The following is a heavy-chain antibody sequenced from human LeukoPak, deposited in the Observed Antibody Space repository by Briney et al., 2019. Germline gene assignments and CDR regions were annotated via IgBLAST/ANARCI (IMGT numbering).Heavy chain of an antibody. Sequence: ASVKVSCKASGYTFTSYDINWVRQATGQGLEWMGWMNPNSGNTGYAQKFQGRVTMTRDMSTSTVYMELSSLRSEDTAVYYCASGRTDIVVVPATLRNYYFDYWGQGTLVTVSS. CDR3: ASGRTDIVVVPATLRNYYFDY. J-gene: IGHJ4*02. D-gene: IGHD2-2*01. CDR1: GYTFTSYD. CDR2: MNPNSGNT. V-gene: IGHV1-8*01.